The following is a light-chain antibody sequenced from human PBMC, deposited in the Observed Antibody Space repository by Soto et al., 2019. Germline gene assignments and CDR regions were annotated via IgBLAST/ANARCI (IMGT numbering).Light chain of an antibody. Sequence: QSALTQPASVSGSPGQSITISCTGTNSDVGGYNYVSWYQQYPGKAPKLMIYEVSNRPSGISNRFSGSKSGNTASLTISGLQTEDEADYYCSSYSSSSSYVVFGGGTKVTVL. CDR3: SSYSSSSSYVV. V-gene: IGLV2-14*01. J-gene: IGLJ2*01. CDR1: NSDVGGYNY. CDR2: EVS.